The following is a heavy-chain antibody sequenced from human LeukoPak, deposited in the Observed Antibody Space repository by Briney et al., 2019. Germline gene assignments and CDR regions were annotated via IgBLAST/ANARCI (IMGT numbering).Heavy chain of an antibody. J-gene: IGHJ6*02. CDR3: ARQTAMGYYYYYYGMDV. D-gene: IGHD5-18*01. Sequence: PGESLKISVKGSGYSFTSYWIGWVRQMPGKGLEWMGIIYPGDSDTRYSPSFQGQVTISADKSISTAYLQWSSLKASDTAMYYCARQTAMGYYYYYYGMDVWGQGNTVTVSS. CDR2: IYPGDSDT. V-gene: IGHV5-51*01. CDR1: GYSFTSYW.